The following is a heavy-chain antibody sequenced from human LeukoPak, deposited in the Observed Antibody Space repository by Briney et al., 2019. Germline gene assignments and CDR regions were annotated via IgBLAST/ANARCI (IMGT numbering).Heavy chain of an antibody. Sequence: GGSLRLSCAASGFTFSDYYMSWIRQAPGKGLEWVSYISSSGSTIYYADSVKGRFTISRDNAKNSLYLQMNSLRAEDTAVYYCARVPVVGRWELLPDYYYYMDVWGKGTTVTVSS. CDR2: ISSSGSTI. J-gene: IGHJ6*03. D-gene: IGHD1-26*01. CDR1: GFTFSDYY. CDR3: ARVPVVGRWELLPDYYYYMDV. V-gene: IGHV3-11*04.